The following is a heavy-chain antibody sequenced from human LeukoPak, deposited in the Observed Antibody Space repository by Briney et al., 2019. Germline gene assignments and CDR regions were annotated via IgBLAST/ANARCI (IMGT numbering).Heavy chain of an antibody. CDR3: ARERRVAVAGSASWFDP. CDR2: ISSSSSTI. Sequence: QSGGSLRLSCAASGFTFSSYNMNWVRQAPGKGLEWVSYISSSSSTIYYADSVKGRFTISRDNAKNSLYLQMNSLRAEDTAVYYCARERRVAVAGSASWFDPWGQGTLVTVSS. J-gene: IGHJ5*02. D-gene: IGHD6-19*01. CDR1: GFTFSSYN. V-gene: IGHV3-48*01.